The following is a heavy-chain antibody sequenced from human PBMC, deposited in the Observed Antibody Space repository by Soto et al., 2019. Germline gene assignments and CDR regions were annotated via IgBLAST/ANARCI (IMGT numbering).Heavy chain of an antibody. CDR2: IYYSGST. D-gene: IGHD3-9*01. Sequence: PSETLSLTCSVSGGSISSYYWSLIRQPPGKGLEWIGYIYYSGSTNYNPSLKSRVTISVDTSKNQFSLKLSSVTAADTAVYYCARASYSQYYDILTGYYKVPQLDYWGQGTLVTVSS. CDR3: ARASYSQYYDILTGYYKVPQLDY. J-gene: IGHJ4*02. CDR1: GGSISSYY. V-gene: IGHV4-59*01.